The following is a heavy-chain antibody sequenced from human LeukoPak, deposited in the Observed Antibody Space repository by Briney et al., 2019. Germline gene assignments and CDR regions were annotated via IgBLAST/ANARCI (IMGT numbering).Heavy chain of an antibody. J-gene: IGHJ4*02. CDR3: ARSPYGSGSSFDY. CDR1: GFTFSSYE. Sequence: GGSLRLSCAASGFTFSSYEMNWVRQAPGKGLEWVSYISSSGSTIYYADSVKGRFTISRDNAKNSLYLQMNSLRAEDTAVYYCARSPYGSGSSFDYWGQGTLVTVSS. V-gene: IGHV3-48*03. CDR2: ISSSGSTI. D-gene: IGHD3-10*01.